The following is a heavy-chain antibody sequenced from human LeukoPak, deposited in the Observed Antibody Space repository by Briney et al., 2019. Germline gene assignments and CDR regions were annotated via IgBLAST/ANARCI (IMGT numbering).Heavy chain of an antibody. CDR1: GFTFSHYA. V-gene: IGHV3-23*01. Sequence: GGSLRLSCAASGFTFSHYAMRWVRQAPGKGLEGVSVVSGRDTSTYYTDFVKGRFTTSRDNSKNTLYLQMNSLSAEDTAIYYCAKWGDCVFFTGYYGSDYWGQGTLVTVSS. J-gene: IGHJ4*01. D-gene: IGHD3-9*01. CDR3: AKWGDCVFFTGYYGSDY. CDR2: VSGRDTST.